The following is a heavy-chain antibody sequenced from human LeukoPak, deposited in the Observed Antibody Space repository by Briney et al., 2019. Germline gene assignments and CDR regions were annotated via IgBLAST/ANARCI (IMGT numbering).Heavy chain of an antibody. CDR2: ISYDGSNK. J-gene: IGHJ6*02. CDR1: GFTFSNYA. CDR3: AKDIVVVPAAIRYYYYYGMDV. D-gene: IGHD2-2*01. Sequence: GRSLRLSCAASGFTFSNYAMHWVRQAPGKGLEWVAVISYDGSNKYYADSVKGRFTISRDNSKNTLYLQMNSLRAEDTAVYYCAKDIVVVPAAIRYYYYYGMDVWGQGTTVTVSS. V-gene: IGHV3-30-3*01.